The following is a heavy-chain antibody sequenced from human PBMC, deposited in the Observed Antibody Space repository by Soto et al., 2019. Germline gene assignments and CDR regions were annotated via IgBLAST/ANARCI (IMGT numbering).Heavy chain of an antibody. CDR2: IIPIFGTA. Sequence: ASVKVSCKASGGTFSSYAISWVRQAPGQGLEWMGGIIPIFGTANYAQKFQGRVTITADESTSTAYMELSSLRSEDTAVYYCSRFAGHFGVPPNGGVYYSYYMDVWGKGTTVTVSS. J-gene: IGHJ6*03. CDR3: SRFAGHFGVPPNGGVYYSYYMDV. CDR1: GGTFSSYA. V-gene: IGHV1-69*13. D-gene: IGHD3-3*01.